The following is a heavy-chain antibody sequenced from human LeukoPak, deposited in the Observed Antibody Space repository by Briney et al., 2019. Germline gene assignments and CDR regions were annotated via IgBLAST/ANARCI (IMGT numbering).Heavy chain of an antibody. CDR3: ASTHHDSSGWSIFDY. J-gene: IGHJ4*02. CDR1: GGSISSHNW. Sequence: SETLSLTCAVSGGSISSHNWWSWIRQHPGKGLEWIGYIYYSGSTYYNPSLKSRVTISVDTSKNQFSLKLSSVTAAGTAVYYCASTHHDSSGWSIFDYWGQGTLVTVSS. CDR2: IYYSGST. V-gene: IGHV4-31*11. D-gene: IGHD6-19*01.